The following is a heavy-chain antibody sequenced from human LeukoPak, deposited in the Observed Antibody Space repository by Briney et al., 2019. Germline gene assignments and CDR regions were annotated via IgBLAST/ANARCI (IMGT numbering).Heavy chain of an antibody. Sequence: GASVKVSCKASGYTFTSYDINWVRQATGQGLEWMGWMNPNSGNTGYARKFQGRVTMTRNTSISTAYMELSSLRSEDTAVYYCARGSSRLITFGGVIVYYFDYWGQGTLVTVSS. D-gene: IGHD3-16*02. CDR3: ARGSSRLITFGGVIVYYFDY. V-gene: IGHV1-8*01. CDR2: MNPNSGNT. J-gene: IGHJ4*02. CDR1: GYTFTSYD.